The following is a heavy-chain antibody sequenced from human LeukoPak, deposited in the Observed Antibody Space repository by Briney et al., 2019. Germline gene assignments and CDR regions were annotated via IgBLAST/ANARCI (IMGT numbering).Heavy chain of an antibody. CDR1: GGSISSGGYS. D-gene: IGHD5-18*01. V-gene: IGHV4-30-2*01. CDR3: ARDRYSHGS. Sequence: SQTLSLTCAVSGGSISSGGYSWSWIRQPPGKGLELIGYIYHSGSTYYNPSLKSRVTISVDRSKNQFSLKLISVTVADTAVYYCARDRYSHGSWGQGALVTVSS. CDR2: IYHSGST. J-gene: IGHJ5*02.